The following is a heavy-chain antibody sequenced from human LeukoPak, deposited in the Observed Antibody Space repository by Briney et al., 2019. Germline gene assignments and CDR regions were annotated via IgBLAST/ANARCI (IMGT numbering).Heavy chain of an antibody. CDR2: IYSGGST. Sequence: PGGSLRLSCGASGFTVSSNYMRWVRRAPGGGVEGVSVIYSGGSTYYADSVKGRFTISRHNSKNTLYLQMNSLRAEDTAVYYCARKSSSGDYWGQGPLVTVSS. D-gene: IGHD6-13*01. CDR3: ARKSSSGDY. CDR1: GFTVSSNY. J-gene: IGHJ4*02. V-gene: IGHV3-53*04.